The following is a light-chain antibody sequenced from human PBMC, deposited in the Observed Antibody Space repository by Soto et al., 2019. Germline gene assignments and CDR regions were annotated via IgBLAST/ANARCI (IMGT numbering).Light chain of an antibody. J-gene: IGKJ5*01. CDR1: QSVSNS. CDR3: QQYNNWPPIT. V-gene: IGKV3-15*01. CDR2: GAS. Sequence: EIVFAPSSGTRSFSAVERATLSCRASQSVSNSLAWYQQKPGQAPRLLIYGASTRATGIPARFSGSGSGTEFTLTISSLQSEDFAVYYCQQYNNWPPITFGQGTRLEIK.